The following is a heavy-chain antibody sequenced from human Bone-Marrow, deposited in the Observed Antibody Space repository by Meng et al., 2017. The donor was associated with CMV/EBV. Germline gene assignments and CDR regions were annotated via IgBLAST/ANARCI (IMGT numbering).Heavy chain of an antibody. CDR1: GFTVSSNY. Sequence: GESLKISCAASGFTVSSNYMSWVRQAPGKGLEWVSVIYSGGSTYYADSVKGRFTISRDNSKNTLYLQMNSLRAEDTAVYYCARVGPYYYDSSGFTGNWFDPWGQGTLVTVSS. CDR3: ARVGPYYYDSSGFTGNWFDP. J-gene: IGHJ5*02. CDR2: IYSGGST. V-gene: IGHV3-66*02. D-gene: IGHD3-22*01.